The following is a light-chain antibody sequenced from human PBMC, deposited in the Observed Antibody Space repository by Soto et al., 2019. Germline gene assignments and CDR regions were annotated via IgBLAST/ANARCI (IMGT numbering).Light chain of an antibody. Sequence: QSALTQPASVSGSHGQSITISCTGTSSDVGGYKYVSWYQQHPGKVPKLMIYEVSNRPSGVSNRFSGSKSGNTASLTISGLQPEDEADYYCSSYTSAGTQVLGGGTKLTVL. V-gene: IGLV2-14*01. CDR3: SSYTSAGTQV. CDR1: SSDVGGYKY. J-gene: IGLJ3*02. CDR2: EVS.